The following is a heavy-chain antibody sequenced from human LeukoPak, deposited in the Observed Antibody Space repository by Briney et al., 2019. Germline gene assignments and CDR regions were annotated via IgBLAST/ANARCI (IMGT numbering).Heavy chain of an antibody. CDR2: IFHSGNT. J-gene: IGHJ4*02. CDR1: GYSIGSGYY. V-gene: IGHV4-38-2*02. CDR3: ARVSTDYGDHTYF. Sequence: SETLSLTCTVSGYSIGSGYYWGWIRQPPGKGLEWIGSIFHSGNTYYNPSLKSRVTISVDTSKNQFSLKVSSVTAADTAVYYCARVSTDYGDHTYFWGQGTLVTVSS. D-gene: IGHD4-17*01.